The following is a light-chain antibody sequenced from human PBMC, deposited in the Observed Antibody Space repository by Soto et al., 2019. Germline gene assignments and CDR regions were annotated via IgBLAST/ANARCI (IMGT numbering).Light chain of an antibody. V-gene: IGLV1-40*01. CDR2: ANN. CDR3: QAYDRRLNSV. J-gene: IGLJ3*02. CDR1: SSNIGADYD. Sequence: QSVLTQPPSLSGPPGQRVTISCSGHSSNIGADYDVHWYKQLPGTAPKLLIYANNRRPSGVPDRFSGSTSGSSASLAITGLQLENEADYYSQAYDRRLNSVFGGGTRSPS.